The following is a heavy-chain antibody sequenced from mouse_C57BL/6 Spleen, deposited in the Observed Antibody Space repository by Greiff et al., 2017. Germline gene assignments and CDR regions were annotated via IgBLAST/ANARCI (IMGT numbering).Heavy chain of an antibody. J-gene: IGHJ1*03. D-gene: IGHD2-5*01. V-gene: IGHV3-8*01. CDR2: ISYSGST. CDR1: GYSITSYY. CDR3: ARNSNYDWYFDV. Sequence: EVKLLESGPGLAKPSQTLSLTCSVTGYSITSYYWNWIRKFPGNKLEYMGYISYSGSTYYNPSLKSRISITRDTSKNQYYLQLNSVTTEDTATYYCARNSNYDWYFDVWGTGTTVTVSS.